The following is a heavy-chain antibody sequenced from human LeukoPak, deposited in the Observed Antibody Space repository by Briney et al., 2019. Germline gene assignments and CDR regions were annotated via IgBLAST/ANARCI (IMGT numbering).Heavy chain of an antibody. V-gene: IGHV3-23*01. J-gene: IGHJ3*02. CDR1: GFTFSIYA. Sequence: GGSLRLSCAATGFTFSIYAMSWVRRAPGKGLEWVSAISGSGGSTYYADSVKGRFTISRDNSKNTLYLQVNSLRAEDTAVYYCAKGGPLGYCSGGSCYPDAFDIWGQGTKVTVSS. CDR2: ISGSGGST. CDR3: AKGGPLGYCSGGSCYPDAFDI. D-gene: IGHD2-15*01.